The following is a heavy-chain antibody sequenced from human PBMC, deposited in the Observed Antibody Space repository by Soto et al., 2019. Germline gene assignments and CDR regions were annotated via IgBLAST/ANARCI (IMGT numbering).Heavy chain of an antibody. CDR3: ARDRKPNLRYYYYYGMDV. J-gene: IGHJ6*02. CDR1: GYTFTGYY. CDR2: INPNSGGT. V-gene: IGHV1-2*04. Sequence: ASVKVSCKASGYTFTGYYMHWVRQAPGQGLEWMGWINPNSGGTNYAQKFQGWVTMTRDTSIGTAYMELSRLRSDDTAAYYCARDRKPNLRYYYYYGMDVWGQGTTVTVSS.